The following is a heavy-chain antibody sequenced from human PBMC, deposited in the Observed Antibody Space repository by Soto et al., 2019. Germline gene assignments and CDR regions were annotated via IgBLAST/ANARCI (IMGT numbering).Heavy chain of an antibody. D-gene: IGHD2-2*01. CDR3: ARSRTSFSPFDY. CDR1: GGSISSGGYY. V-gene: IGHV4-39*01. Sequence: SETLSLTCTVSGGSISSGGYYWSWIRQHPGKGLEWIGSIYYSGSTYYNPSLKSRVTISVDTSKNQFSLKLSSVTAADTAVYYCARSRTSFSPFDYWGQGTLVTVSS. J-gene: IGHJ4*02. CDR2: IYYSGST.